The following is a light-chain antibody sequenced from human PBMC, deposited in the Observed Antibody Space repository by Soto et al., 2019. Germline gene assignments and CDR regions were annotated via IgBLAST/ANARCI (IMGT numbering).Light chain of an antibody. CDR2: AAS. Sequence: DIQMTQSPSSLSASVGDRVTITCRASQSISSYLNWYQQKPGKAPKLLIYAASSLQSGVPSMFSGSGSGTDFTLTISSLQPEDFATYYCQQSYSTSPTFGPGTKVDIK. CDR3: QQSYSTSPT. CDR1: QSISSY. V-gene: IGKV1-39*01. J-gene: IGKJ3*01.